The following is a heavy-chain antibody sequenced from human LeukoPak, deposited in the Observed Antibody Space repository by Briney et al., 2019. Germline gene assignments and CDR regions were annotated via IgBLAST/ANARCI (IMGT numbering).Heavy chain of an antibody. V-gene: IGHV4-34*01. Sequence: SETLSLTCAVYGGSFSGYYWSWIRQPPGKGLEWIGEINHSGSTNYNPSLKSRVTISVDTSKNQFSLKLSSVTAADTAVYYCARHYGSGKYYFDYWGQGTLVTVSS. CDR2: INHSGST. CDR1: GGSFSGYY. CDR3: ARHYGSGKYYFDY. D-gene: IGHD3-10*01. J-gene: IGHJ4*02.